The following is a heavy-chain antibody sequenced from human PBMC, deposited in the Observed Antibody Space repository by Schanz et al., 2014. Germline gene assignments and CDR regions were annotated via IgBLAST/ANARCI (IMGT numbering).Heavy chain of an antibody. CDR2: INTGSNYI. D-gene: IGHD3-3*01. CDR3: ARNRWSGGQNWYFDR. J-gene: IGHJ2*01. CDR1: GFSFSDYY. V-gene: IGHV3-11*03. Sequence: QVHLLESGGGLVEPGGSLRLSCAASGFSFSDYYMSWIRQAPGKGLEWISFINTGSNYINYADSVKGRFTISRDNTKNSLFLQLNSLRADDTAVYYCARNRWSGGQNWYFDRWGRGTLVTVSS.